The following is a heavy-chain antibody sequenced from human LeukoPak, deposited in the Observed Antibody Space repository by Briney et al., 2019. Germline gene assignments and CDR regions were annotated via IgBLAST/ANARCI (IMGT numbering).Heavy chain of an antibody. J-gene: IGHJ6*02. CDR3: ARDIAVAGLPLLYGMDA. D-gene: IGHD6-19*01. V-gene: IGHV1-46*01. Sequence: ASVKVSCKASGYTFTSYYMHWVRQAPGQGLEWMGIINPSGGSTSYAQKFQGRVTMTRDTSTSTVYMELSSLRSEDTAVYYCARDIAVAGLPLLYGMDAWGQGTTVTVSS. CDR1: GYTFTSYY. CDR2: INPSGGST.